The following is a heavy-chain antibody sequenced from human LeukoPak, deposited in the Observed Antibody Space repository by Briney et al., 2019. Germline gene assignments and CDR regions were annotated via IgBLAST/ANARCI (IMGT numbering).Heavy chain of an antibody. CDR1: GGSINTANYY. CDR2: IYYRETT. V-gene: IGHV4-39*01. Sequence: SETLSFTCTVSGGSINTANYYWRSLRQPPEKVLELIGSIYYRETTYDNPSLKSRVTISIEKSKNQFSLRLSSVAAADTAVYYCARQRADYYYYYVDVWGEGTTVAVS. J-gene: IGHJ6*03. CDR3: ARQRADYYYYYVDV.